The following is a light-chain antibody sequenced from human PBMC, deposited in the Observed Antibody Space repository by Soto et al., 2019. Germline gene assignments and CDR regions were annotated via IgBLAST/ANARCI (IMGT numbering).Light chain of an antibody. V-gene: IGKV3-20*01. CDR3: QQYSSSRT. Sequence: DIVLTQSPGTLSLSPGDTATLSCRASQSVSSNHLAWYQQKPGQAPRLLIYGGSSRATGIPVRFSGSGSETDFTLTITRLEPEDFAVYYCQQYSSSRTFGQGTKVEIK. CDR1: QSVSSNH. CDR2: GGS. J-gene: IGKJ1*01.